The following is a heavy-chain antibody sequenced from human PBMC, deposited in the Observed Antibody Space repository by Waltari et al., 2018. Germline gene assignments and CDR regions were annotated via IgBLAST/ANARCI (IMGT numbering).Heavy chain of an antibody. CDR2: IYYTGST. J-gene: IGHJ4*02. Sequence: QLQLQESGPGLVKPSETMSLTCTVSGGSITSNNYYWGWIRQPPGTGLEWLETIYYTGSTDYNPSLKSRVAISVDTSKNQFSLKVTSVTAADTAVYYCARHRDIVATLFDYWGQGTLITVSS. CDR3: ARHRDIVATLFDY. V-gene: IGHV4-39*01. D-gene: IGHD5-12*01. CDR1: GGSITSNNYY.